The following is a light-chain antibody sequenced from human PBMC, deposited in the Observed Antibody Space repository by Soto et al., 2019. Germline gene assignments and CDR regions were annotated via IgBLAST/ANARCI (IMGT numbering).Light chain of an antibody. Sequence: DIQLTQSPASLSASVGDRVTITCRASDNIGSNLNWYQHQTGTAPKLLICAASSLQGGVPSRFSGSGYGTQFTLTISGLQTEDFATYYCQQSYKILTFGGGTWVDI. V-gene: IGKV1-39*01. CDR1: DNIGSN. CDR2: AAS. CDR3: QQSYKILT. J-gene: IGKJ4*01.